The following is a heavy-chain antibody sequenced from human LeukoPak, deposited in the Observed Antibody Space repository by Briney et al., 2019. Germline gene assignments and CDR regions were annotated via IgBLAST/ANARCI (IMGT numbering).Heavy chain of an antibody. Sequence: GGSLRLPCAASGFTVSTYWMHWVRQAPGKGLVWVARINVEGNYIDYAESVKGRFTISRDSAKNTLYLQMNSLRAEDTAVYSCARDLTGPYDHWGQGTLVTVSS. CDR2: INVEGNYI. CDR1: GFTVSTYW. D-gene: IGHD3-22*01. J-gene: IGHJ4*02. CDR3: ARDLTGPYDH. V-gene: IGHV3-74*01.